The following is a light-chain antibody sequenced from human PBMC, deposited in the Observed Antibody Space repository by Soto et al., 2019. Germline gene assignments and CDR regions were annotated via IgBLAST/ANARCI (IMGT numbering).Light chain of an antibody. CDR3: SSYTSSSTDVV. J-gene: IGLJ2*01. Sequence: QSVLTQLASVSGFPGQSITISLSGTSSDVGGYNYVSWYEQQPGKAPKLMIYDVSNRPSGVSNRFSGSKSGNTASLTISGLQAEDEADYYCSSYTSSSTDVVFGGGTKLTVL. CDR1: SSDVGGYNY. CDR2: DVS. V-gene: IGLV2-14*01.